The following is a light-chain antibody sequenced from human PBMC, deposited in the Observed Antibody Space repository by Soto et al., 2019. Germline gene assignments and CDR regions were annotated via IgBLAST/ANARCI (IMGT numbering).Light chain of an antibody. V-gene: IGKV1-5*02. J-gene: IGKJ1*01. CDR1: QSISNW. CDR2: HAS. Sequence: IQLSQSPYTLPASVGERVTIICRASQSISNWLAWYQKKPGQAPKVLIYHASNLQSGAPSRFNGSGSGTELHLTISSLQPEDFATYHCQQYNSYSVGQWPTLEIK. CDR3: QQYNSYS.